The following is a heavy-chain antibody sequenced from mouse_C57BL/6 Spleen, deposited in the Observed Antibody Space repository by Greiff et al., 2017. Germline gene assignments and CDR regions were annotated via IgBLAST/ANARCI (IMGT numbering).Heavy chain of an antibody. Sequence: EVQLQQSGPELVKPGASVKISCKASGYTFTDYYMNWVKQSHGKSLEWIGDINPNNGGTSYNQKFKGKATLTVDKSSSTAYMELRSLTSEDSAVYYCARSATVDDYWGQGTTRTVSS. CDR1: GYTFTDYY. CDR2: INPNNGGT. V-gene: IGHV1-26*01. D-gene: IGHD1-1*01. J-gene: IGHJ2*01. CDR3: ARSATVDDY.